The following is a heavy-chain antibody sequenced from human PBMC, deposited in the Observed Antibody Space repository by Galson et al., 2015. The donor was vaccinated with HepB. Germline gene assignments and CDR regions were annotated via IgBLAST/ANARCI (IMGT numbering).Heavy chain of an antibody. Sequence: QSGAEVKKPGESLRISCKGSGYSFTSYWISWVRQMPGKGLEWMGKIDPSDSYTNYSPSFQGHVTISADKSISTAYLQWRSLEASDTAMYYCARHNSARSRFDPWGQGTLVTVSS. V-gene: IGHV5-10-1*01. CDR2: IDPSDSYT. D-gene: IGHD1-20*01. CDR3: ARHNSARSRFDP. CDR1: GYSFTSYW. J-gene: IGHJ5*02.